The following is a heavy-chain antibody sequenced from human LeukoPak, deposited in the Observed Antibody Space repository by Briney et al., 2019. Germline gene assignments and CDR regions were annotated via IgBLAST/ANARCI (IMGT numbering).Heavy chain of an antibody. J-gene: IGHJ5*02. Sequence: PGGTLRFYCAASGFTFSSSSMNWHPQAPGKGLKGVSSIDTRGSGDYYADSVKGRFTISRANARNSLYLQMHSLRVTDTADYACARKEWFVPWGQGTLVTVSS. V-gene: IGHV3-21*01. CDR3: ARKEWFVP. CDR2: IDTRGSGD. CDR1: GFTFSSSS.